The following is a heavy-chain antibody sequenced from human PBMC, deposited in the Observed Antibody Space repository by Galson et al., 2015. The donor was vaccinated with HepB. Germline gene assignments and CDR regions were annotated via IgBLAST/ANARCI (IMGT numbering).Heavy chain of an antibody. CDR1: GYSFTSYA. CDR3: ARVVRAGAPGAPYFDY. D-gene: IGHD6-13*01. CDR2: ISTYNGDT. Sequence: SVKVSCKASGYSFTSYAISWVRQAPGRGLEWMGWISTYNGDTNYEQKFQGRVTMTTDTSTSTAYMELRSLRSDDAAVYYCARVVRAGAPGAPYFDYWGQGTLVTVSS. J-gene: IGHJ4*02. V-gene: IGHV1-18*01.